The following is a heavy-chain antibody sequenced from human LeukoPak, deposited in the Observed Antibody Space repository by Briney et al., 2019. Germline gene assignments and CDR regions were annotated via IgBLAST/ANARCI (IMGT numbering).Heavy chain of an antibody. CDR3: ARSDNTAMVTHFDY. V-gene: IGHV4-59*08. CDR2: IYYSGST. CDR1: GGSISSYY. J-gene: IGHJ4*02. Sequence: SETLSLTCTVSGGSISSYYWSWNRQPPGKGLEWIGYIYYSGSTNYNPSLKSRVTISVDTSKNQFSLKLSSVTAADTAVYYCARSDNTAMVTHFDYWGQGTLVTVSS. D-gene: IGHD5-18*01.